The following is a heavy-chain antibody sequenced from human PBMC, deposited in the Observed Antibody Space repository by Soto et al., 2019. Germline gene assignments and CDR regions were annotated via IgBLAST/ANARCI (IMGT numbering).Heavy chain of an antibody. J-gene: IGHJ4*02. V-gene: IGHV1-24*01. Sequence: XSVKVSCKVPGYPLTELSRHWVRQAPGKGLEWMGGFDPEDGKTIYAQKFQGRVTMTEDTSAHTLYMELSSLRSEDTAVYYCATDIIRYTSGWNNFDYWGQGTLVTVSS. CDR2: FDPEDGKT. CDR3: ATDIIRYTSGWNNFDY. D-gene: IGHD6-19*01. CDR1: GYPLTELS.